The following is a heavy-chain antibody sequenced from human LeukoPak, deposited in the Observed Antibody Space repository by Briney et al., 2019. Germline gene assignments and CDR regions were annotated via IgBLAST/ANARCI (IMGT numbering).Heavy chain of an antibody. CDR2: INPNSGAT. J-gene: IGHJ4*02. CDR3: VRDLMTTQTWDFDY. D-gene: IGHD3-16*01. CDR1: GYTFTGYY. V-gene: IGHV1-2*02. Sequence: ASVKVSCMGSGYTFTGYYMHWVRQAPGQGLEWMAWINPNSGATNYAQKFQGRVTVTRDTSISTAYMELSSLESDDTAVYYCVRDLMTTQTWDFDYWGQGTLVSVSS.